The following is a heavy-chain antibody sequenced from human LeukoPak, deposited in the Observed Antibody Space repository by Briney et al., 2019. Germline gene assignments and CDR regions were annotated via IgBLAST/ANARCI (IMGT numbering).Heavy chain of an antibody. CDR2: INHSGST. J-gene: IGHJ6*04. Sequence: SETLSLTCAVYGGSFSGYYWSWIRQPPGKGLEWIGEINHSGSTNYNPSLKSRVTISVDTSKNQFSLKLSSVTAADTAVYYCARVITIFGVVNRKDVWGKGTTVTVSS. V-gene: IGHV4-34*01. D-gene: IGHD3-3*01. CDR1: GGSFSGYY. CDR3: ARVITIFGVVNRKDV.